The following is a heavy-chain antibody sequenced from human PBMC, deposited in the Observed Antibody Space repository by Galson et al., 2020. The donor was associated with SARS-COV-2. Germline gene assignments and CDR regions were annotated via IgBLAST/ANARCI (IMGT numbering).Heavy chain of an antibody. Sequence: SVKVSCKASGGTFSSYAISWVRQAPGQGLEWMGGIIPILGIANYAQNFQGRVTITADKSTSTAYMELSSLRSEDTAVYYCARDRGYSYGYEHYYYYYMDVWGKGTTVTVSS. CDR3: ARDRGYSYGYEHYYYYYMDV. D-gene: IGHD5-18*01. CDR2: IIPILGIA. CDR1: GGTFSSYA. V-gene: IGHV1-69*10. J-gene: IGHJ6*03.